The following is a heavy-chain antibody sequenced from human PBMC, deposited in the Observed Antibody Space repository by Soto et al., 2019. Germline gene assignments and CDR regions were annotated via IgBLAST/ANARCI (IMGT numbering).Heavy chain of an antibody. V-gene: IGHV3-30-3*01. CDR3: ARDPGRGFDC. D-gene: IGHD7-27*01. CDR1: GFTFSTYA. Sequence: LRLSCTASGFTFSTYAMHWVRQAPGKGLEWVAIISYDGNNKYYADSVKGRFTFSRDNSKNTLHLQMNSLRPEDTAVYFCARDPGRGFDCWGQGTLVTVSS. J-gene: IGHJ4*02. CDR2: ISYDGNNK.